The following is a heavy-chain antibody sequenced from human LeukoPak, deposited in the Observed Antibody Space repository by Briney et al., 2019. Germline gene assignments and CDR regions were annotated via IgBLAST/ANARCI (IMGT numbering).Heavy chain of an antibody. Sequence: PGGSLRLSCAASGFTFSNAWMRWVRQAPGKGLEWVGRIKSKTDGGTTDYAAPVKGRFTISRDDSQNTLYLQMNSLKTEDTAVYYCTTGAPRAYSGSYSNCWGQGTLVTVSS. V-gene: IGHV3-15*01. D-gene: IGHD1-26*01. CDR2: IKSKTDGGTT. CDR1: GFTFSNAW. CDR3: TTGAPRAYSGSYSNC. J-gene: IGHJ4*02.